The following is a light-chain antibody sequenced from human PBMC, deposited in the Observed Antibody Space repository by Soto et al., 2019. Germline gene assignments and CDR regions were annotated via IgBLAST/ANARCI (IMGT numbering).Light chain of an antibody. CDR3: QQSYSTPRT. J-gene: IGKJ1*01. V-gene: IGKV1-39*01. CDR1: QSISNF. Sequence: DIQMTQSPSSLSASVGDRVTITCRASQSISNFLNWYQQKPGKAPKLLIYAASSFQSGVPSRFSGSGSGTDFTLTISSLXXXXXATYYCQQSYSTPRTFGQGTKVEIK. CDR2: AAS.